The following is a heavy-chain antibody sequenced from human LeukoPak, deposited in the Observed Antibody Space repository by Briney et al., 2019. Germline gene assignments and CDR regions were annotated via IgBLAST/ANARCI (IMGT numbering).Heavy chain of an antibody. Sequence: SEILSLTCAVSGGSISSSNWWSWVRQPPGKGLEWIGEIYHSGSTNYNPSLKSRVTISVDKSKNQFSLKLSSVTAADAAVYYCARAAYSSGRGSDYWGQGTLVTVSS. CDR2: IYHSGST. D-gene: IGHD6-19*01. CDR1: GGSISSSNW. CDR3: ARAAYSSGRGSDY. V-gene: IGHV4-4*02. J-gene: IGHJ4*02.